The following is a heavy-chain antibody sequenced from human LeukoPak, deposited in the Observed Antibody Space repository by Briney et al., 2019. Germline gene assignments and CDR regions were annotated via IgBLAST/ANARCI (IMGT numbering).Heavy chain of an antibody. Sequence: GGSLRLSCAASGFTFSTYWMTWVRQAPGKGLEFVSAISSNGGSTYYAKSVKGRFTVSRDNSKNTLSLQMGSLRAEDMAVYYCARRNYYVSSGYFSGDAFDIWGQGTMVTVSS. CDR1: GFTFSTYW. J-gene: IGHJ3*02. V-gene: IGHV3-64*01. CDR3: ARRNYYVSSGYFSGDAFDI. D-gene: IGHD3-22*01. CDR2: ISSNGGST.